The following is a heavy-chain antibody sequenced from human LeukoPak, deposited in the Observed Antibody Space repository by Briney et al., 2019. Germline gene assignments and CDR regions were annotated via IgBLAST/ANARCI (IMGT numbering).Heavy chain of an antibody. CDR2: INPNSGGT. D-gene: IGHD6-13*01. V-gene: IGHV1-2*02. Sequence: GASVKVSCKASGYTFTGYYMHWVRQAPGQGLEWMGWINPNSGGTNYAQKFQGRVTMTRDTSISTAYMELSRLRSDDTAVYYCARERAAYSSSDRGYYYYYYMDVWGKGTTVTVSS. CDR3: ARERAAYSSSDRGYYYYYYMDV. CDR1: GYTFTGYY. J-gene: IGHJ6*03.